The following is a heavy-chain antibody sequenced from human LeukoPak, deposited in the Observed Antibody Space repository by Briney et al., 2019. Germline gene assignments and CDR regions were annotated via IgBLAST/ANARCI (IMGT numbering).Heavy chain of an antibody. Sequence: GSLRLSCAGSGFAFSDYSMNWVRQAPGKGLEWVSAITSGSEYIYYADSVRGRFTISRDNAENSVYLQMNSLRVEDTAVYYCASGGATVWGYWGQGALVTVSS. CDR1: GFAFSDYS. J-gene: IGHJ4*02. V-gene: IGHV3-21*01. D-gene: IGHD3-16*01. CDR2: ITSGSEYI. CDR3: ASGGATVWGY.